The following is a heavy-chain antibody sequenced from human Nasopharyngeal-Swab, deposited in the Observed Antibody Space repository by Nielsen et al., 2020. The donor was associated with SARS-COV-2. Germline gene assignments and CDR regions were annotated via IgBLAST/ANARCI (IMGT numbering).Heavy chain of an antibody. D-gene: IGHD3-3*01. CDR3: ARGRPLGGYYFGYFDY. CDR1: EFSFSSYW. V-gene: IGHV3-7*01. J-gene: IGHJ4*02. Sequence: GESLKISCAVSEFSFSSYWMTWVRQAPGKGLEWVANINQDGSEKYYVGSVKGRFTISRDNAKNSLYLQMNSLRAEDTAVYFCARGRPLGGYYFGYFDYWGQGTLVTVSS. CDR2: INQDGSEK.